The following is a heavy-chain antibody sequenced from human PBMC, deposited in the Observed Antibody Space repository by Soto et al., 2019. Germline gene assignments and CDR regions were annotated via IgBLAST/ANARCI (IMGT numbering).Heavy chain of an antibody. Sequence: QVHLQGSGPGLVKPSETLSLTCTVSGGSISPYYWSWIRKPPGKGLEWMGYIYYNGDTNYNPSLESRVNISVDTSKNQFSLKVIAVTAADTAKYYCARGITVLSLDYWGLGTLVTVSS. CDR3: ARGITVLSLDY. J-gene: IGHJ4*01. D-gene: IGHD3-16*01. CDR1: GGSISPYY. CDR2: IYYNGDT. V-gene: IGHV4-59*01.